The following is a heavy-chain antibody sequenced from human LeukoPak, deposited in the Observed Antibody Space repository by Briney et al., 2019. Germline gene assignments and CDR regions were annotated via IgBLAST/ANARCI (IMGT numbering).Heavy chain of an antibody. J-gene: IGHJ6*03. CDR3: AVGATHYYMDV. D-gene: IGHD3-16*01. CDR2: IYYSGST. CDR1: GGSIRGYY. Sequence: SETLSLACTVSGGSIRGYYWSWVRQPPGKGLEWIAYIYYSGSTNYNPSLKSRVTISLDTSKNQFSLKLSSVTAADTAVYYCAVGATHYYMDVWGKGTTVTVSS. V-gene: IGHV4-59*08.